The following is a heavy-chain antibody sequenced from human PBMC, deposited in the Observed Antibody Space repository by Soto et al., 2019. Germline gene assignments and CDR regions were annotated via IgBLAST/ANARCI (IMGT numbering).Heavy chain of an antibody. J-gene: IGHJ6*02. CDR3: ARSSGTYPPSRYYYGLDV. CDR1: GYTFTGYY. CDR2: ISAYNGDT. V-gene: IGHV1-18*04. D-gene: IGHD1-26*01. Sequence: ASVKFYCKASGYTFTGYYMHWVRQAPGQGLEWMGWISAYNGDTNYPQKFQARVTMTTDTSTSTAYLDLRSLRSDDTAVYYCARSSGTYPPSRYYYGLDVWGQGTTVTVSS.